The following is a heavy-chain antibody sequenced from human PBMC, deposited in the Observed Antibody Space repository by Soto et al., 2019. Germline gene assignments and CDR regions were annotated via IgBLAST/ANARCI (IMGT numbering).Heavy chain of an antibody. CDR2: INPSGGST. V-gene: IGHV1-46*03. CDR3: ARDLSTDIVLMVPWGMDV. D-gene: IGHD2-8*01. Sequence: GASVKVSCKASGYTFTSYYMHWVRQAPGQGLEWMGIINPSGGSTSYAQKFQGRVTMTRDTSTSTVYMELSSLRSEDTAVYYCARDLSTDIVLMVPWGMDVWGKGTTVTVSS. J-gene: IGHJ6*03. CDR1: GYTFTSYY.